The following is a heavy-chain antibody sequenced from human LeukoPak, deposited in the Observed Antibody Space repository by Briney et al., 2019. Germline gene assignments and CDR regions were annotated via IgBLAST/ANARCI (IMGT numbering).Heavy chain of an antibody. D-gene: IGHD5-18*01. CDR1: GRSITSYY. Sequence: SETLSLTCTLSGRSITSYYWSWIRQPPGKGLEWIGYIYYSETTNYHPSLKSRVTISVDTSKNQFSLKLSSVTAADTAVYYCASGYSYALDYWGQGTLVTVSS. J-gene: IGHJ4*02. V-gene: IGHV4-59*01. CDR3: ASGYSYALDY. CDR2: IYYSETT.